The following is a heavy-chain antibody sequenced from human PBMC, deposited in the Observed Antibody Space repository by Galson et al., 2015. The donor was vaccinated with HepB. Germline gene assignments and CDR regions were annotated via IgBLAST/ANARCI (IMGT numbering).Heavy chain of an antibody. Sequence: SVKVSCKASGYTFTSYAMHWVRQAPGQRLEWMGWINAGNGNTKYSQKFQGRVTITRDTSASTAYMELSSLRSEDTAVYYCARCRGIGGWFDYWGQGTLVTVSS. CDR3: ARCRGIGGWFDY. V-gene: IGHV1-3*01. J-gene: IGHJ4*02. D-gene: IGHD2-8*01. CDR1: GYTFTSYA. CDR2: INAGNGNT.